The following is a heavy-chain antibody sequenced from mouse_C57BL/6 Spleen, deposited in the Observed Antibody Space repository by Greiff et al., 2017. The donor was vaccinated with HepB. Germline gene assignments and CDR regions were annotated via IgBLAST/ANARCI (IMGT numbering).Heavy chain of an antibody. D-gene: IGHD2-4*01. CDR1: GYAFSSSW. J-gene: IGHJ4*01. CDR2: IYPGDGDT. CDR3: ARRGDYDSYYYAMDY. Sequence: QVQLQQSGPELVKPGASVKISCKASGYAFSSSWMNWVKQRPGKGLEWIGRIYPGDGDTNYNGKFKGKATLTADKSSSTAYMQLSSLTSEDSAVYFCARRGDYDSYYYAMDYWGQGTSVTVSS. V-gene: IGHV1-82*01.